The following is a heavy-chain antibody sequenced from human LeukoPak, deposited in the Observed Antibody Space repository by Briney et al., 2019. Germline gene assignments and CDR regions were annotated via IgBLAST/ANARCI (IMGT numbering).Heavy chain of an antibody. J-gene: IGHJ4*02. D-gene: IGHD5-18*01. V-gene: IGHV3-53*01. CDR3: AREGYSYGYGFDY. CDR1: GFTVSSNY. CDR2: IYSGGST. Sequence: PGGSLRLSCAASGFTVSSNYMSWVRQAPGKGLEWVSVIYSGGSTYYADSVKGRFTISRDNSENTLYLQMNSLRAEDTAVYYCAREGYSYGYGFDYWGQGTLVTVSS.